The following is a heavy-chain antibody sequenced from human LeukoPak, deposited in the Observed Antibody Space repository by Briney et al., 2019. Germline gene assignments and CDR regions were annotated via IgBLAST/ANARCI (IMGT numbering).Heavy chain of an antibody. CDR1: GFTFSDYS. J-gene: IGHJ4*02. V-gene: IGHV3-33*01. CDR2: IWDDGSNK. CDR3: ARDGGRYSFDY. D-gene: IGHD3-16*01. Sequence: PGGSLRLSCAASGFTFSDYSMNWVRQAPGKGLEWVAVIWDDGSNKNYADSVKGRVTISRDNSQNTLHLQMNSLRAEDTAIYYCARDGGRYSFDYWGQGTLVTVSS.